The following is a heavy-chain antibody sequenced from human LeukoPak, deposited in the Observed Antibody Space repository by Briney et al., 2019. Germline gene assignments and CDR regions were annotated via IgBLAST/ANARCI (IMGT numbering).Heavy chain of an antibody. CDR1: DGSISSGSYY. D-gene: IGHD6-13*01. V-gene: IGHV4-61*02. Sequence: SQTLSLTCTVSDGSISSGSYYWTWIRQPAGKGLEWIGRISTSGSTNYNPSLKSRVNISADTSKNQFSLKLNSVTAADTAVYYCARAAAAGLDSWGQGTLVTVSS. CDR2: ISTSGST. CDR3: ARAAAAGLDS. J-gene: IGHJ4*02.